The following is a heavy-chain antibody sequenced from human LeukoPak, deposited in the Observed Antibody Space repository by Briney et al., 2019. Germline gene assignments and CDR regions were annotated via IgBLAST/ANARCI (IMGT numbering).Heavy chain of an antibody. CDR1: GFTFSSYS. Sequence: PGGSLRLSCAASGFTFSSYSMNWVRQAPGKGLEWVSYISSRSSTIYYADSVKGRFTISRDNAKNSLYLQVSGLRAEDTAVYYCARQRPGDYWGQGTLVTVSS. J-gene: IGHJ4*02. CDR2: ISSRSSTI. CDR3: ARQRPGDY. V-gene: IGHV3-48*01.